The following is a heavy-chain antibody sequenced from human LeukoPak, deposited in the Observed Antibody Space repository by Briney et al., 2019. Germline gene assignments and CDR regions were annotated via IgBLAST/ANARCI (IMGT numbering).Heavy chain of an antibody. CDR3: ARVAPDYYDTSGYYPRGSPYFDY. CDR1: GFPFSTFW. Sequence: GGSLRLSCAVSGFPFSTFWMSWVRQAPGKGLEWVSVIYSGSSTYYADSVKGRFTISRDNSKNTLYLQMNSLRAEDTAVYYCARVAPDYYDTSGYYPRGSPYFDYWGQGTLVTVSS. J-gene: IGHJ4*02. D-gene: IGHD3-22*01. CDR2: IYSGSST. V-gene: IGHV3-66*01.